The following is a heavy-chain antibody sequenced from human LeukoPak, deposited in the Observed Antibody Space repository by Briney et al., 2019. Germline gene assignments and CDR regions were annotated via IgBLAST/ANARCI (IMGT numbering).Heavy chain of an antibody. J-gene: IGHJ6*03. Sequence: GGSLRLSCAASGFTFSSYEMNWVRQAPGKGLEWVSYISSSGSTIYYADSVKGRFTISRDNAKNTLYLQVNSLRAEDAAIYYCARVLYYYASVSYNYYMDVWGKGTTVTISS. CDR1: GFTFSSYE. D-gene: IGHD3-10*01. V-gene: IGHV3-48*03. CDR3: ARVLYYYASVSYNYYMDV. CDR2: ISSSGSTI.